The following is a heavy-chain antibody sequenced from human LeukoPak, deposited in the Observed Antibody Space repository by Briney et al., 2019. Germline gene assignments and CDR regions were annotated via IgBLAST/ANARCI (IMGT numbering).Heavy chain of an antibody. V-gene: IGHV4-59*01. CDR3: ARVEGNYYDSSGYYVNWFDP. D-gene: IGHD3-22*01. J-gene: IGHJ5*02. CDR2: IYPSGTA. CDR1: GGSISSFY. Sequence: SETLSLTCAVFGGSISSFYWSWIRQPPGRALEWIATIYPSGTAKYNPSLVSRVTTSVDTSKNQISLKLSSVTAADTAVYFCARVEGNYYDSSGYYVNWFDPWGQGTLVTVSS.